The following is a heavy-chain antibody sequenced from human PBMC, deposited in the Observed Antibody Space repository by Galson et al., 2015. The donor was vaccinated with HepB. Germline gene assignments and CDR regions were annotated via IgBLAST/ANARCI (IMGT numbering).Heavy chain of an antibody. Sequence: CAISGDSVSNNNAAWYWIRQSPSRGLEWLGRTYYRAKWYNDYGESVRGRIAIKPDTSKNQFSLHLNSVTPEDTAVYYCARVGGTIYYYDMDVWGQGTTVRVSS. D-gene: IGHD2-2*01. CDR2: TYYRAKWYN. V-gene: IGHV6-1*01. CDR1: GDSVSNNNAA. J-gene: IGHJ6*02. CDR3: ARVGGTIYYYDMDV.